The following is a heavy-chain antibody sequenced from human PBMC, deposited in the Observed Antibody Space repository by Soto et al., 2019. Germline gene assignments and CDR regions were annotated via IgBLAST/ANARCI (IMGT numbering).Heavy chain of an antibody. J-gene: IGHJ4*02. CDR2: INHSGTV. D-gene: IGHD3-10*01. CDR3: ARAGDALVRGSIGGFDY. V-gene: IGHV4-34*01. Sequence: QVHLQQWGAGLLKPSETLSLTCAVNGGAFNGYYWTWIRQSPGKGLQWIGEINHSGTVDYNPSLRSRVTFAVDTSRTQFSLTLTYVTAADTAVYYCARAGDALVRGSIGGFDYWGQGTLVTVSS. CDR1: GGAFNGYY.